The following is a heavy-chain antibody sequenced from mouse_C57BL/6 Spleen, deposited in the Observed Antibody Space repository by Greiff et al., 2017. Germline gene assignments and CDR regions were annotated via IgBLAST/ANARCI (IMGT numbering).Heavy chain of an antibody. CDR1: GYTFTSYW. D-gene: IGHD4-1*01. Sequence: QVQLQQPGAELVRPGSSVKLSCKASGYTFTSYWMHWVKQRPIQGLEWIGNIDPSDSETHYNQKFKDKATLTVDQSSSTAYMQLSSLTSEDSAVYYCARGIWDGWFAYWGQGTLVTVSA. V-gene: IGHV1-52*01. J-gene: IGHJ3*01. CDR2: IDPSDSET. CDR3: ARGIWDGWFAY.